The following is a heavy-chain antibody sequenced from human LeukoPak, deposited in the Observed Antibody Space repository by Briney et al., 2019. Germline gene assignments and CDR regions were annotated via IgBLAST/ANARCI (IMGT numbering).Heavy chain of an antibody. CDR1: GFTFSNYA. CDR2: ISYDGSNT. D-gene: IGHD2-21*02. V-gene: IGHV3-30-3*01. J-gene: IGHJ4*02. CDR3: ANTQDSTVVTLIDY. Sequence: PGGSLRLSCAASGFTFSNYAIHWVRQAPGKGLEWVAVISYDGSNTYYADSVKGRFTISRDNSKNTLYLQMNSLRAEDTAVYYCANTQDSTVVTLIDYWGQGTLVTVSS.